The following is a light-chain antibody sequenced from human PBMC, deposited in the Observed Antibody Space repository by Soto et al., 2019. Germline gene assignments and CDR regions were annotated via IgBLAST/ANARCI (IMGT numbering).Light chain of an antibody. J-gene: IGKJ1*01. CDR3: QQYTGYSRT. V-gene: IGKV1-5*01. CDR2: DAS. Sequence: DIQMTQSPPTLSASVGDRVTITCRASQPISSWLAWYHQKPGKAPKLLIYDASNLESGVPSRFSGSGSGTEFTLTISSLQPEDFGIYYCQQYTGYSRTFGQGTKVDIK. CDR1: QPISSW.